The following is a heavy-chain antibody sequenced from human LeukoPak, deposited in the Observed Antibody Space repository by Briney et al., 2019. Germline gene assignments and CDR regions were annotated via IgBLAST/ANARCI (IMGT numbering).Heavy chain of an antibody. CDR3: ARRPRRAVAGTGDYFDY. V-gene: IGHV1-2*02. CDR2: INPNSGGT. CDR1: GYTFTGYY. D-gene: IGHD6-19*01. Sequence: ASEKVSCKASGYTFTGYYMHWVRQAPGQGLEWMGWINPNSGGTNYAQKFQGRVTMTRDTSISTAYMELSRLRSDDTAVYYCARRPRRAVAGTGDYFDYWGQGTLVTVSS. J-gene: IGHJ4*02.